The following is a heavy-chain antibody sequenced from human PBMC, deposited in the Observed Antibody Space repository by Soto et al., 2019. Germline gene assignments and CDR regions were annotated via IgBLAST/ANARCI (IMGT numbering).Heavy chain of an antibody. CDR3: ARGRDYGDYWPGDWYFDL. J-gene: IGHJ2*01. V-gene: IGHV1-46*03. CDR1: GYTFTSYY. Sequence: GASVKVSCKASGYTFTSYYMHWVPQAPGQGLEWMGIINPSGGSTSYAQKFQGRVTMTRDTSTSTVYMELSSLRSEDTAVYYCARGRDYGDYWPGDWYFDLWGRGTLVTVSS. D-gene: IGHD4-17*01. CDR2: INPSGGST.